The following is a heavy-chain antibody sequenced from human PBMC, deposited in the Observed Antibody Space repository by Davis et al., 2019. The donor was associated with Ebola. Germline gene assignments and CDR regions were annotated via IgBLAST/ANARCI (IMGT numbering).Heavy chain of an antibody. Sequence: GESLKIPCKGSGYSFTSYWIGWVRQLPGKGLEWMGIIYPGDSDTRYSPSFQGQVTIAADKSISTAYLQWSSRKASDTAMYYCARHRRAAGYFDYWGQGTLVTVSS. CDR1: GYSFTSYW. CDR2: IYPGDSDT. CDR3: ARHRRAAGYFDY. V-gene: IGHV5-51*01. J-gene: IGHJ4*02. D-gene: IGHD6-13*01.